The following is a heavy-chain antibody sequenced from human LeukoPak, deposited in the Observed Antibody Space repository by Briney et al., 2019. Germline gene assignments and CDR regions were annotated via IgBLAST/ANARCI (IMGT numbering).Heavy chain of an antibody. D-gene: IGHD5-12*01. CDR2: IYYSGST. V-gene: IGHV4-59*12. Sequence: SETLSLTCTVSGGSISSYYWNWIRQPPGKGLEWIGYIYYSGSTNYNPSLKSRVTISIDTSKNQFSLHLNSVTPEDTAVYYCAGGPDIVATTAIDYWGQGTLVTVSS. J-gene: IGHJ4*02. CDR1: GGSISSYY. CDR3: AGGPDIVATTAIDY.